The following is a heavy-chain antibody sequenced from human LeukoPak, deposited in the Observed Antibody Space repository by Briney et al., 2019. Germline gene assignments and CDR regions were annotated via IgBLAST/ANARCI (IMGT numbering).Heavy chain of an antibody. D-gene: IGHD2-15*01. CDR3: ARMVLGYCSSTTCSSRQVDAFDV. CDR1: GYPFSSYD. V-gene: IGHV1-8*01. Sequence: ASVKVSCTASGYPFSSYDINWVRQAPGQGLEWMGWMNPNNGDTGYAQEFQGRVSMTMNTSISTAYMELSSLTSEDTAVYYCARMVLGYCSSTTCSSRQVDAFDVWGQGPLVTVSS. CDR2: MNPNNGDT. J-gene: IGHJ3*01.